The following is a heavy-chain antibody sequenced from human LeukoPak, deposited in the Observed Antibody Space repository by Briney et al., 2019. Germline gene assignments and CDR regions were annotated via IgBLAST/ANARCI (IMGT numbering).Heavy chain of an antibody. J-gene: IGHJ6*02. D-gene: IGHD3-22*01. V-gene: IGHV1-18*01. CDR2: ISAYNGNT. CDR3: ARDRYYDSSGPHYYYYGMDV. Sequence: GASMKVSCKASGYTFTSYGISWVRQAPGQGLEWMGWISAYNGNTNYAQKLQGRVTMTTDTSTSTAYMELRSLRSDDTAVYYCARDRYYDSSGPHYYYYGMDVWGQGTTVTVSS. CDR1: GYTFTSYG.